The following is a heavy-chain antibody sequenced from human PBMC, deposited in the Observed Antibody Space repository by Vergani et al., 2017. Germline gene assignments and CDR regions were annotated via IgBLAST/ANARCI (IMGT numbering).Heavy chain of an antibody. V-gene: IGHV3-30*18. Sequence: QVQLVESGGGVVQPGRSLRLSCAASGFTFSSYGMHWVRQAPGKGLEWVAVISYDGSNKYYADSVKGRFTISRDNRKNSLYLQMNSLRTEDTALYYCAKGVQLWSRDYYYGMDVWGQGP. D-gene: IGHD5-18*01. J-gene: IGHJ6*02. CDR1: GFTFSSYG. CDR2: ISYDGSNK. CDR3: AKGVQLWSRDYYYGMDV.